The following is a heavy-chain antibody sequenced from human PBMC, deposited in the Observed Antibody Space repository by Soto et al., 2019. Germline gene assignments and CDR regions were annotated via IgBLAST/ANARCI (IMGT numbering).Heavy chain of an antibody. D-gene: IGHD5-12*01. CDR2: IYHSGST. V-gene: IGHV4-30-2*01. CDR1: GGSISSGGYS. CDR3: ARGGTSGYDYGAYYYYGMDV. J-gene: IGHJ6*02. Sequence: LQLQESGSGLVKPSQTLSLTCAVSGGSISSGGYSWSWIRQPPGKGLEWIGYIYHSGSTYYNPSLKSRVTISVDRSKNQFSLKLSSVTAADTAVYYCARGGTSGYDYGAYYYYGMDVWGQGTTVTVSS.